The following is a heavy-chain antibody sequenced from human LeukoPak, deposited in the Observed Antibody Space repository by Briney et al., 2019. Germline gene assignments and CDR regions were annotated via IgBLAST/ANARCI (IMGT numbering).Heavy chain of an antibody. CDR2: ISSSSSYI. J-gene: IGHJ4*02. CDR1: GFTFSSYS. CDR3: ARDTATVTDY. Sequence: GGSLRPSCAASGFTFSSYSMNWVRQAPGKGLEWVSSISSSSSYIYYADSVKGRFTISSDNAKNSLYLQMNSLRAEDTAVYYCARDTATVTDYWGQGTLVTVSS. V-gene: IGHV3-21*01. D-gene: IGHD4-17*01.